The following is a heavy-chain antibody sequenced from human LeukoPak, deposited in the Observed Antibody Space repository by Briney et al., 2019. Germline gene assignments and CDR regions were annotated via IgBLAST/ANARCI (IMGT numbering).Heavy chain of an antibody. CDR3: ARYGGSNYVGF. V-gene: IGHV3-7*01. CDR1: GFTFSSYW. Sequence: GGSLRLSCAASGFTFSSYWMSWVRQAPGKGLEWVANIKQDGSENYYVDSVKGRFTISRDNAKNSLYLQMNSLRADDTAVYYCARYGGSNYVGFWGQGTLVTVSS. J-gene: IGHJ4*02. CDR2: IKQDGSEN. D-gene: IGHD3-10*01.